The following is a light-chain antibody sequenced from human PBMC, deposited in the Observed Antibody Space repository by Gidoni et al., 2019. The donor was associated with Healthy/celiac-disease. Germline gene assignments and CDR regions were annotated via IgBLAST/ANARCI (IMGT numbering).Light chain of an antibody. J-gene: IGLJ1*01. Sequence: QSALTQPASVSGSPGQSITISCTGTSSDVGGYNSVSWYQQHPGKAPKLMIYDVSNRPSVVANRFAGSKSGNTASLTISGRQAEDEADYYCSSYTSSSTRVFGTGTKVTVL. CDR2: DVS. CDR3: SSYTSSSTRV. V-gene: IGLV2-14*01. CDR1: SSDVGGYNS.